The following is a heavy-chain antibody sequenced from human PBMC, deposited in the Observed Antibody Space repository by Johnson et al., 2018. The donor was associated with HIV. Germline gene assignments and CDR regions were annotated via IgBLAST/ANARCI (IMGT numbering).Heavy chain of an antibody. D-gene: IGHD1-26*01. CDR3: ASSESFGAFDI. Sequence: VQLVESGGGLVQPGGSLRLSCAASGVTFRNYWMHWVRQAPGKGLVWVSRINSDGSSPSYADSVKGRFTISRENAKNSLYLQMNSLRAGDTAVYYCASSESFGAFDIWGRGTMVTVSS. CDR2: INSDGSSP. J-gene: IGHJ3*02. V-gene: IGHV3-74*02. CDR1: GVTFRNYW.